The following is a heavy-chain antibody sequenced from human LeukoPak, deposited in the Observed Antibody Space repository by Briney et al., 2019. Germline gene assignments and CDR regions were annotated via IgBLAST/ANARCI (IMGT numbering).Heavy chain of an antibody. CDR2: IYNSGST. J-gene: IGHJ5*01. CDR1: GGSISNYY. Sequence: SETLSLTCIVSGGSISNYYWAWIRQPPGKGLEWIGYIYNSGSTNYNPSLKSRVTISLDISKNQFSLKLSSVTAADTAVYYCARDTDSSGYYDSWGQGTLVAVSS. D-gene: IGHD3-22*01. V-gene: IGHV4-59*01. CDR3: ARDTDSSGYYDS.